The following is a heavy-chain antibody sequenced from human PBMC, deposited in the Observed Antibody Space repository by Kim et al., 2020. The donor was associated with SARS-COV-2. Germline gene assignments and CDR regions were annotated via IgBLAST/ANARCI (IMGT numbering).Heavy chain of an antibody. CDR1: GFTFDDYG. CDR3: ARPRGDYCSSTSCYAGGDNYYYYYMDV. V-gene: IGHV3-20*04. Sequence: GGSLRLSCAASGFTFDDYGMSWVRQAPGKGLEWVSGINWNGGSTGYADSVKGRFTISRDNAKNSLYLQMNSLRAEDTALYYCARPRGDYCSSTSCYAGGDNYYYYYMDVWGKGTTVTVSS. J-gene: IGHJ6*03. CDR2: INWNGGST. D-gene: IGHD2-2*01.